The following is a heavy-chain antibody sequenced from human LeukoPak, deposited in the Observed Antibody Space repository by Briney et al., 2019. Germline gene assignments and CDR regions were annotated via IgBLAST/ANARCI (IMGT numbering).Heavy chain of an antibody. Sequence: PSETLSLTCTVSGGSISSYYWSWIRQPPGKGLEWIGYIYYSGSTNYNPSLKSRVTISVDTSKNQFSLKLSSVTAADTAVYYCARNSGYAGGLWRFDYWGQGTLVTVSS. D-gene: IGHD5-12*01. V-gene: IGHV4-59*01. CDR3: ARNSGYAGGLWRFDY. CDR2: IYYSGST. J-gene: IGHJ4*02. CDR1: GGSISSYY.